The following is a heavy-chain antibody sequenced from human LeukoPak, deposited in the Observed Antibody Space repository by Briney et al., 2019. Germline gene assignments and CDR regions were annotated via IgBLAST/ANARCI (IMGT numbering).Heavy chain of an antibody. J-gene: IGHJ4*02. Sequence: GASVKVSCKASGYTFTGYYMHWVRQAPGQGLERMGWINPNSGGTNYAQKFQGRVTMTRDTSISTAYMELSRLRSDDTAVYYCATTSSGYYYEVDYWGQGTLVTVSS. V-gene: IGHV1-2*02. CDR1: GYTFTGYY. CDR2: INPNSGGT. D-gene: IGHD3-22*01. CDR3: ATTSSGYYYEVDY.